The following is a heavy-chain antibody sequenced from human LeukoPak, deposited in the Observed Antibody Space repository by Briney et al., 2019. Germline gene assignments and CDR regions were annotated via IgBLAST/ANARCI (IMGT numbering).Heavy chain of an antibody. CDR1: GGSFSGYY. J-gene: IGHJ5*02. CDR2: INHSGST. V-gene: IGHV4-34*01. CDR3: ARVRVITMFDP. D-gene: IGHD3-22*01. Sequence: SETLSLTCAVYGGSFSGYYWSWIRQPPGKGLEWIGEINHSGSTNYNPSLKSRVTISVDTSKNKFSLKLSSVTAADTAVYYCARVRVITMFDPWGQGTLVTVSS.